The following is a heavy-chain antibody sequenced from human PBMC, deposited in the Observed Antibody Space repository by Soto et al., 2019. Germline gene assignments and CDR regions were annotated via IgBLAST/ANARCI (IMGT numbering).Heavy chain of an antibody. D-gene: IGHD3-9*01. CDR2: IHNSGST. V-gene: IGHV4-31*03. CDR3: ARDTFGSVDYVASTSYYAFPDP. CDR1: GDSISSGGYY. Sequence: QVQLRQSGPGLVKPSQTLSLTCTVSGDSISSGGYYWSWIRQRPGMALEWIGHIHNSGSTYYNPSLKSRVSIPIDPSNSQSSLRPASVAEADTAVYSCARDTFGSVDYVASTSYYAFPDPGGQGTLVTVSS. J-gene: IGHJ5*02.